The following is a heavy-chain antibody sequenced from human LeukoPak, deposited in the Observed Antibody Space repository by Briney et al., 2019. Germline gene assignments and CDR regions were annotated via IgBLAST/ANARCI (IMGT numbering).Heavy chain of an antibody. J-gene: IGHJ4*02. V-gene: IGHV3-30-3*01. CDR1: GFTFSSYA. D-gene: IGHD2-15*01. Sequence: GGSLRLSCAASGFTFSSYAMHWVRQAPGKGLEGVAVISYDGRNAYYADSVKGRFTISRDNAKNSLYLQMNSLRAEDTAVYYCARGVGVVRLLDYWGQGTLVTVSS. CDR3: ARGVGVVRLLDY. CDR2: ISYDGRNA.